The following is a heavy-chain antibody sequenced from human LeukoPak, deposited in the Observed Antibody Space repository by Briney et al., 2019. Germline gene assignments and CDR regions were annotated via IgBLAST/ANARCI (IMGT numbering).Heavy chain of an antibody. V-gene: IGHV4-59*12. Sequence: SETPSLTCTVSGGSISSYYWSWIRQPPGKGLEWIGYIYYSGSTNYNPSLKSRVTISVDTSKNQFSLKLSSVTAADTAVYYCARVSITMIVVVSWGQGTLVTVSS. D-gene: IGHD3-22*01. CDR2: IYYSGST. CDR3: ARVSITMIVVVS. CDR1: GGSISSYY. J-gene: IGHJ5*02.